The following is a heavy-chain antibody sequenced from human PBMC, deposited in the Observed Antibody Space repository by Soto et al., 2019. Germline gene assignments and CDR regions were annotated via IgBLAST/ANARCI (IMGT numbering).Heavy chain of an antibody. CDR2: ISAYNGNT. V-gene: IGHV1-18*01. J-gene: IGHJ5*02. CDR3: ARETRGIAAAALRSWFDP. CDR1: GYTFTSYG. D-gene: IGHD6-13*01. Sequence: ASVKVSCKASGYTFTSYGISWVRQAPGQGLEWMGWISAYNGNTNYAQKLQGRVTMTTDTSTSTAYMELRSLRSDDTAVYYCARETRGIAAAALRSWFDPWGQGTLVTVSS.